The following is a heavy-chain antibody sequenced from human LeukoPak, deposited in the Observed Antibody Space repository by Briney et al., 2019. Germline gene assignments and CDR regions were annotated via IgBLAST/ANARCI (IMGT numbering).Heavy chain of an antibody. D-gene: IGHD2-2*01. J-gene: IGHJ6*03. CDR3: TTTLTDCSSTSCYVYYYYYMDV. Sequence: PGGSLRLSCAASGFTFSNAWMSWVRQAPGKGLEWVGRIKSKTDGGTTDYAAPVKGRFTISRDDSKNTLYLQMNSLKTEDTAVYYCTTTLTDCSSTSCYVYYYYYMDVWGKGTTVTISS. CDR1: GFTFSNAW. V-gene: IGHV3-15*01. CDR2: IKSKTDGGTT.